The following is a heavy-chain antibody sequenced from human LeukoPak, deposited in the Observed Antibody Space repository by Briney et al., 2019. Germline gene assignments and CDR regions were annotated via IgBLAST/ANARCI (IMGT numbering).Heavy chain of an antibody. D-gene: IGHD2-15*01. CDR2: VYYIGTT. V-gene: IGHV4-61*01. CDR3: ARGGGDDAFDI. J-gene: IGHJ3*02. Sequence: SETLSLTCIVSGGSVSSPNSYWSWLRQPPGKGLEWIGNVYYIGTTSYNSSLKSRVTISVDTSKNQFSLEVTSVTAADTAVYYCARGGGDDAFDIWGQGTMVTVSS. CDR1: GGSVSSPNSY.